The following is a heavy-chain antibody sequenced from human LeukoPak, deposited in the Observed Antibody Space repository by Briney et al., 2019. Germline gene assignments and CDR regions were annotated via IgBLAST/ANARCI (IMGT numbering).Heavy chain of an antibody. V-gene: IGHV3-33*01. CDR1: GFTFSSYG. Sequence: PGGSLRLSCAASGFTFSSYGMHWVRQAPGKGLEWVAVIWYDGSNKYYADSVKGRFTISRDNSKNTLYLQMNSLRAEDTAVYYCARGTPSLWFGDLDWFDPWGQGTLVTVSS. J-gene: IGHJ5*02. CDR2: IWYDGSNK. CDR3: ARGTPSLWFGDLDWFDP. D-gene: IGHD3-10*01.